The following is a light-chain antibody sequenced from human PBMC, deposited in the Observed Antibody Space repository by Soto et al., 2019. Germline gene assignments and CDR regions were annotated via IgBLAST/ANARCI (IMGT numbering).Light chain of an antibody. Sequence: QSALTQPPSASGSPGQSVTISCTGTSSDVGGYNYVSWYQHHPGKAPKLIIYEVSKRPSGVPDRFSGSKSGNTASLTVSGLQAGDEADYYFSSYAGSNNVFGGVTKVTVL. CDR1: SSDVGGYNY. J-gene: IGLJ2*01. CDR2: EVS. V-gene: IGLV2-8*01. CDR3: SSYAGSNNV.